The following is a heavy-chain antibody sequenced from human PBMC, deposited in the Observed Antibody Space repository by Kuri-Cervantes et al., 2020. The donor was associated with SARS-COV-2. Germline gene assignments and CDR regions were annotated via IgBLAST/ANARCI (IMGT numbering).Heavy chain of an antibody. Sequence: GESLKISCAASGFTFSSYAMHWVRQAPGKGLEWVAVISYDGSNKYYADSVKGRFTISRDNSKNTLYLQMNSLRAEDTAVYYCARDPGRPMGDILTDAFDIWGQGTMVTVSS. CDR3: ARDPGRPMGDILTDAFDI. D-gene: IGHD3-9*01. CDR1: GFTFSSYA. J-gene: IGHJ3*02. V-gene: IGHV3-30-3*01. CDR2: ISYDGSNK.